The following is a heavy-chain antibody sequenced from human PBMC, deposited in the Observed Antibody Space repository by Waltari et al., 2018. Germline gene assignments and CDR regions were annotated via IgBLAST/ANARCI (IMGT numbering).Heavy chain of an antibody. V-gene: IGHV1-69*10. CDR3: ASVRVTRGPYYYYYMDV. J-gene: IGHJ6*03. CDR1: GGTFSSYA. D-gene: IGHD3-10*01. Sequence: QVQLVQSGAEVKKPGSSVKVSCKASGGTFSSYAISWVRQAPGQGLEWMGGIIPILSIANYAQKFQGRVTITADKSTGTAYMELSSLRSEDTAVYYCASVRVTRGPYYYYYMDVWGKGTTVTVSS. CDR2: IIPILSIA.